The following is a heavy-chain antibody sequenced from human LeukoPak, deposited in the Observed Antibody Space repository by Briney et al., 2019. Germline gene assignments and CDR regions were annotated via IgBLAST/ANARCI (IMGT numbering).Heavy chain of an antibody. CDR2: TYYRSKWYN. V-gene: IGHV6-1*01. J-gene: IGHJ4*02. D-gene: IGHD6-13*01. CDR3: ARGSSSNSWYFDY. Sequence: SQTLSLTCAISGDSVSSNSASWNWIRQSPSRGLEWLGRTYYRSKWYNDYAVSVKSRILINSDTSKNQFSLQLNSVTPEDTAVYYCARGSSSNSWYFDYWGQGTLVTVSS. CDR1: GDSVSSNSAS.